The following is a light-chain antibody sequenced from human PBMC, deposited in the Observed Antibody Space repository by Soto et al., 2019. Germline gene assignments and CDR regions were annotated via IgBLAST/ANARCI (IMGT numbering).Light chain of an antibody. CDR3: HQYGNSYT. CDR2: GAS. CDR1: QSVSSTY. J-gene: IGKJ2*01. Sequence: EIVLTQSPGTLSLSPGERATLSCRASQSVSSTYLAWYQQKPGQAPRLLIYGASSRATGIPDRFSGSGSGTDFTLTISRLEPEDLAVYYCHQYGNSYTFGQGTK. V-gene: IGKV3-20*01.